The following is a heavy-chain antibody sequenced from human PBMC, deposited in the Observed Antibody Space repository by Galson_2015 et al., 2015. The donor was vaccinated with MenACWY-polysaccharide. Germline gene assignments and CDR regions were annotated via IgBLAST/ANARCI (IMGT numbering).Heavy chain of an antibody. Sequence: SLRLSCAASGFDFSSYAMSWVRQAPGKGLEWVSTMSGRRGYTYYADSVEGRFTISRDNSKNTLYLQMNNLRPDDTAIYSCATHPKGTDSRWYDYWGQGTLVTVSS. J-gene: IGHJ4*02. CDR2: MSGRRGYT. V-gene: IGHV3-23*01. CDR1: GFDFSSYA. CDR3: ATHPKGTDSRWYDY. D-gene: IGHD3-22*01.